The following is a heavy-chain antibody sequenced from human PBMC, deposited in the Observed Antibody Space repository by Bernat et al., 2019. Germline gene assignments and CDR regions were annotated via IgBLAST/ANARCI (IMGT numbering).Heavy chain of an antibody. D-gene: IGHD6-19*01. CDR1: GFTVSSNY. Sequence: EVQLVESGGGLVQPGGSLRLSCAASGFTVSSNYMSWVRQAPGKGLEWVSVIYSGGSTYYADSVKGRFTISRHNSKNTLYLQMNSLRAEDTAVYYCAKDKQWLVRGWFDPWGQGTLVTVSS. CDR3: AKDKQWLVRGWFDP. V-gene: IGHV3-53*04. J-gene: IGHJ5*02. CDR2: IYSGGST.